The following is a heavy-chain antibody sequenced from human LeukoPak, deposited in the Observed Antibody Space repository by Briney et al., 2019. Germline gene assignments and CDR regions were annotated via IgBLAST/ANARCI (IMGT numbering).Heavy chain of an antibody. CDR2: IYYSGST. J-gene: IGHJ4*02. CDR1: GGPISSGDYY. V-gene: IGHV4-30-4*01. Sequence: SETLSLTCTVSGGPISSGDYYWSWIRQPPGKGLEWIGYIYYSGSTYYNPSLKSRVTISVDTSKNQFSLKLSSVTAADTAVYYCARDLGSGYFDYWGQGTLVTVSS. CDR3: ARDLGSGYFDY. D-gene: IGHD3-10*02.